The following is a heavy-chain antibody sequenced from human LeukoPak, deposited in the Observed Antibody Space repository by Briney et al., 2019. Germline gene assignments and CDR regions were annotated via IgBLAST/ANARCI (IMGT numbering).Heavy chain of an antibody. Sequence: GGSLRLSCAASGFNFSSYSMNWVRQAPGKGLEWVSYISSSSSTIYYADSVKGRFTISRDNAKNSLYLQMNSLRAEDTAVYYCARRELTYYYDRRGFDYWGQGTLVTVSS. D-gene: IGHD3-22*01. V-gene: IGHV3-48*01. CDR1: GFNFSSYS. CDR3: ARRELTYYYDRRGFDY. CDR2: ISSSSSTI. J-gene: IGHJ4*02.